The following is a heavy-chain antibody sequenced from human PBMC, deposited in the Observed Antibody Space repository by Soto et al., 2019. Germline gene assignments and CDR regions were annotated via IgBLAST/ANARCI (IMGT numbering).Heavy chain of an antibody. J-gene: IGHJ4*02. CDR1: GVSSTSFY. D-gene: IGHD3-16*01. CDR2: IFDNGDV. V-gene: IGHV4-59*01. Sequence: SETLSLTCTVSGVSSTSFYWGWIRQSPGKGLEWIGYIFDNGDVKYNPSLMSRLTMSIDMSKNEFSLRLKSVTAADTAMYYCAGGWGSKWYYFDSWGEGTLVTVSS. CDR3: AGGWGSKWYYFDS.